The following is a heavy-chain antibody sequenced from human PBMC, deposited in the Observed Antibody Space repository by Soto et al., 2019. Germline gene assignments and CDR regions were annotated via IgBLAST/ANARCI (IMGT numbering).Heavy chain of an antibody. J-gene: IGHJ6*02. V-gene: IGHV1-2*04. CDR3: ARGGYCTNGVCYELVAPDYYYYGMDV. CDR2: INPNSGGT. D-gene: IGHD2-8*01. Sequence: ASVKVSCKASGYTFTGYYMHWVRQAPGQGLEWMGWINPNSGGTNYAQKFQGWVTMTRDTSISTAYMELSRLRSDDTAVYYCARGGYCTNGVCYELVAPDYYYYGMDVWGQGTTVTVSS. CDR1: GYTFTGYY.